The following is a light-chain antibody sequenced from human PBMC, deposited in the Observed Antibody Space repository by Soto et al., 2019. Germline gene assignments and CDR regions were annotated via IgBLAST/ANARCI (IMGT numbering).Light chain of an antibody. CDR2: DVT. CDR3: SSYRRGSTYV. CDR1: SSDVGGYNY. Sequence: QSALTQPASVSGSPGQSITVSCTGTSSDVGGYNYVSWYQQHPGKAPRLMIYDVTNRPSGVSNRFSGSKSGNTASLTISGLQAEAEADYYCSSYRRGSTYVFGTGTKLTVL. V-gene: IGLV2-14*01. J-gene: IGLJ1*01.